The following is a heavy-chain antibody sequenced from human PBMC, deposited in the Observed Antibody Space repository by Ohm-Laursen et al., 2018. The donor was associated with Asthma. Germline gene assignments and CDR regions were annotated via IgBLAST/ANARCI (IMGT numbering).Heavy chain of an antibody. CDR1: GGSISSGGYS. V-gene: IGHV4-30-2*01. CDR2: IYHSGST. J-gene: IGHJ5*02. D-gene: IGHD4-17*01. Sequence: TLSLTCAVSGGSISSGGYSWSWIRQPPGKGLEWIGYIYHSGSTYYNPSLKSRVTISVDRSKNQFSLKLSSVTAADTAVYYCARGDYGVRFDPWGQGTLVTVSS. CDR3: ARGDYGVRFDP.